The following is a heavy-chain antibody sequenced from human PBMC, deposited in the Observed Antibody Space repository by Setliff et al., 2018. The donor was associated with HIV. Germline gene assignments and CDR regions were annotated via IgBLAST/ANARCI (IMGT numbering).Heavy chain of an antibody. D-gene: IGHD5-12*01. Sequence: SETLSLTCTVSGGSISSYYWSWIRQPAGKGLEWIGRIYTSGSTNYNPSLKSRVTMSVDTSKNQFSLKLNAVTAADTAVYYCAKLPTMYGVANSFDMWGQGTMVTVSS. CDR3: AKLPTMYGVANSFDM. CDR1: GGSISSYY. V-gene: IGHV4-4*07. J-gene: IGHJ3*02. CDR2: IYTSGST.